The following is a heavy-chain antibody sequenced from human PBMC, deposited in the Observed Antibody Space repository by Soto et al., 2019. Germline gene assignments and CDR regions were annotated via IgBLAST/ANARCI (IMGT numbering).Heavy chain of an antibody. J-gene: IGHJ4*02. V-gene: IGHV4-59*01. CDR1: GDSISSYY. CDR2: LYYGRSA. D-gene: IGHD3-22*01. CDR3: ALRSMAVVPEY. Sequence: QVQLQESGPGLVKPSETLSLTCAVSGDSISSYYCMWIRQPPGKGLESIGYLYYGRSANSNPSLKSRVSFSVDASTNQCSLTLSSMTAADTAVYYCALRSMAVVPEYWGQGTLVTVSS.